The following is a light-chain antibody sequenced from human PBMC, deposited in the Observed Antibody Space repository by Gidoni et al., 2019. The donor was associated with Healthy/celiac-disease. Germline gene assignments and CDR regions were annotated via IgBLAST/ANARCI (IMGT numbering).Light chain of an antibody. V-gene: IGKV1-39*01. CDR3: QQSYSTPRP. J-gene: IGKJ2*01. CDR2: AAS. Sequence: PSSLSASVGDRVTITCRASQSISSYLNWYQQKPGKAPKRLIYAASSLQRGVPSRFSGSGSGTDFTLTISSLQPEYFATYYCQQSYSTPRPFGQGTKLEIK. CDR1: QSISSY.